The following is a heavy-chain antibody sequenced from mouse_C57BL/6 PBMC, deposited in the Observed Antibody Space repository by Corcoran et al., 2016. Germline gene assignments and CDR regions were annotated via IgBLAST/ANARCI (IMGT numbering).Heavy chain of an antibody. CDR1: GYSITSGYY. J-gene: IGHJ2*01. CDR2: ISYDGSN. D-gene: IGHD2-13*01. CDR3: ARHGTDYYFDY. Sequence: DVQLQESGPGLVKPSQSLSLTCSVTGYSITSGYYWNWIRQFPGNKLEWMGYISYDGSNNYNPSLKNRISITRDTSKNQFFLKLNSVTTEDTATYYCARHGTDYYFDYWGQGTTLTVSS. V-gene: IGHV3-6*01.